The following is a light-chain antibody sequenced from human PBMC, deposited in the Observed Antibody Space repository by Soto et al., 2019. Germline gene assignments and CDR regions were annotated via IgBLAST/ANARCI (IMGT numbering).Light chain of an antibody. CDR3: QQYHTWPIT. Sequence: AIRMTQSPSSFSASTGDRVTITCRACQGISSYLAWYQQKPGKAPKLLIYAASTLQSGVPSRFSGSGSGTDFTLTISCLQSEDFATYYCQQYHTWPITFGGGTKVEIK. CDR2: AAS. J-gene: IGKJ4*01. CDR1: QGISSY. V-gene: IGKV1-8*01.